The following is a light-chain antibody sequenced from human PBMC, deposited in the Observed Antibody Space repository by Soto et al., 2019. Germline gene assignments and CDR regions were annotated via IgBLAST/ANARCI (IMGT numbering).Light chain of an antibody. J-gene: IGLJ1*01. CDR2: EIS. CDR1: GSDIGSYNY. V-gene: IGLV2-14*01. CDR3: SAYTTAGTYV. Sequence: QSVLTQPASVSGSPGQSITISCTGTGSDIGSYNYVSWFQHHPGKAPKVMIYEISNRPSGVSNRFSGSKSDNTASLTISGLQTADAADYYCSAYTTAGTYVFGTGTKATVL.